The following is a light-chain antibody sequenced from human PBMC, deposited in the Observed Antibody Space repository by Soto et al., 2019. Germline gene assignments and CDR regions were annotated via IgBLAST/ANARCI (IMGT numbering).Light chain of an antibody. J-gene: IGKJ4*01. V-gene: IGKV1-12*01. Sequence: DIQVTQSPSSVSASVGDRVTITCRASPHSSGYMAWYQQRSGTAPKLLIYGTSNLQHGVPSRFSGSGSGTDFTLTVNNLQPGDFATYCCQQADPFGVTFSGGTVVEI. CDR1: PHSSGY. CDR3: QQADPFGVT. CDR2: GTS.